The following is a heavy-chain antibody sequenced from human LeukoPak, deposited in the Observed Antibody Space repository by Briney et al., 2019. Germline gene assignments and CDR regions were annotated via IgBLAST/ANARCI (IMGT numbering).Heavy chain of an antibody. V-gene: IGHV3-21*01. D-gene: IGHD1-26*01. Sequence: GGSLRFSCAASGFTFSSYSMNWVRQAPGKGLEWVSSINSDSSLMYYAESVKGRFTISRDNAKNTLYLEMNSLRAEDTAVYYCARGGGTYFDYWGQGTLVTVSS. CDR1: GFTFSSYS. CDR2: INSDSSLM. CDR3: ARGGGTYFDY. J-gene: IGHJ4*02.